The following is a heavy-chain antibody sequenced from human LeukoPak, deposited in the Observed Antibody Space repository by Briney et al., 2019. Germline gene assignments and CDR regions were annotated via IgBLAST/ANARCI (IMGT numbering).Heavy chain of an antibody. V-gene: IGHV4-59*08. J-gene: IGHJ4*02. D-gene: IGHD2-21*01. CDR1: GDSINSYY. Sequence: SETLSLTCTVSGDSINSYYWSWIRQPPGKGLEWIGNIYYSGSTNYNPSLESRVTMSVDTSKNQFPLKLSSVTAADTAVYYCARWVIGWYLDYWGQGTLVTVSS. CDR3: ARWVIGWYLDY. CDR2: IYYSGST.